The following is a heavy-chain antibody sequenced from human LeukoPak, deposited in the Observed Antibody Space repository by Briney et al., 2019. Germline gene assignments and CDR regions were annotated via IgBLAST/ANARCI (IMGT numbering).Heavy chain of an antibody. CDR1: GGSIGSYY. V-gene: IGHV4-59*01. D-gene: IGHD3-22*01. CDR2: IYYSGST. Sequence: SETLSLTCTVSGGSIGSYYWSWIRQPPGKGLEWIGYIYYSGSTNYNPSLKSRVTISVDTSKNQFSLKLSSVTAADTAVYYCARYSYYDSSGYYNFDYWGQGTLVTVSS. CDR3: ARYSYYDSSGYYNFDY. J-gene: IGHJ4*02.